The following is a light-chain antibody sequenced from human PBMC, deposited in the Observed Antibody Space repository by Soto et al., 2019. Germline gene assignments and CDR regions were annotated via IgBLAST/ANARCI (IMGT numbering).Light chain of an antibody. CDR3: QQRSNWPPF. CDR2: SVS. Sequence: EVVLTQSPGTLSLSPGERATLSCRASQSVSNRYLSWYQQKPGQAPRLLIYSVSMRATGIPDRFSGSGSDTDFTLTISRLEPEDFAVYYCQQRSNWPPFFGQGTRLEIK. V-gene: IGKV3D-20*02. CDR1: QSVSNRY. J-gene: IGKJ5*01.